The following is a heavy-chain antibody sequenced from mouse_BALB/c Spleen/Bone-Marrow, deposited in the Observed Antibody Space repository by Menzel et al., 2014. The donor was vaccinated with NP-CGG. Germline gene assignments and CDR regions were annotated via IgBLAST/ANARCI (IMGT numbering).Heavy chain of an antibody. V-gene: IGHV5-12-2*01. CDR3: ASRTIYYYGISWGNYAMYY. D-gene: IGHD1-1*01. Sequence: EVQRVESGGGLAQPGGSLKLSCAASGFTFSSYTMSSVRQTPEKRLEWVAYISNGGGSTHYPDTVKGRFTISRDNAKNSLYLQMSSLKSEGTAMSYCASRTIYYYGISWGNYAMYYWGQGTSVTVST. J-gene: IGHJ4*01. CDR2: ISNGGGST. CDR1: GFTFSSYT.